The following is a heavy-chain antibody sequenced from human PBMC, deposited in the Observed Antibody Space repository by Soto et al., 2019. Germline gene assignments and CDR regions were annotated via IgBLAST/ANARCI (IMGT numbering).Heavy chain of an antibody. CDR2: IYPDDSDI. Sequence: GESLKISCKGSGYSFTSYWIYWMRQMPGKGLECVGIIYPDDSDIRYSPSFHGHVTISADRSSSTAFLQWSSLKASDTAMYYCARHVPLYSSSSLDYFDYWGQGTLVTVSS. CDR3: ARHVPLYSSSSLDYFDY. D-gene: IGHD6-6*01. V-gene: IGHV5-51*01. J-gene: IGHJ4*02. CDR1: GYSFTSYW.